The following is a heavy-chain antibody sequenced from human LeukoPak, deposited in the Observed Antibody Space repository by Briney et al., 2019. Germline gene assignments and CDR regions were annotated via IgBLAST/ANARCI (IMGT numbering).Heavy chain of an antibody. J-gene: IGHJ5*02. CDR3: ARTRRQQQLNWFDP. D-gene: IGHD6-13*01. V-gene: IGHV1-18*01. CDR2: INAYNGNT. Sequence: GASVKVSCKASGYTFTSYIISWVRHAPGQGLEWMGWINAYNGNTDYAQRVQGRVTMTTDTSTSTAYMELRSLRSDDTAVYYCARTRRQQQLNWFDPWGQGTLVTVSS. CDR1: GYTFTSYI.